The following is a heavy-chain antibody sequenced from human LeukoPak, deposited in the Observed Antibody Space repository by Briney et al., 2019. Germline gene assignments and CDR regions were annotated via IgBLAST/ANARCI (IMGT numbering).Heavy chain of an antibody. CDR1: GFTFSSYS. CDR3: ARSRTAMVIPFDY. J-gene: IGHJ4*02. V-gene: IGHV3-21*01. Sequence: PGGSLRLSCAASGFTFSSYSMNWVRQAPGEGLEWVSSISSSSSYIYYADSVKGRFTISRDNAKNSLYLQMNSLRAEDTAVYYCARSRTAMVIPFDYWGQGTLVTVSS. CDR2: ISSSSSYI. D-gene: IGHD5-18*01.